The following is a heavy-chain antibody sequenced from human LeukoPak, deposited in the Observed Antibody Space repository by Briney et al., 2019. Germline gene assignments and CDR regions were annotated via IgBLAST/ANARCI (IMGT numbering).Heavy chain of an antibody. J-gene: IGHJ4*02. CDR1: EFNFAIEW. D-gene: IGHD2-15*01. CDR2: ISGSGGST. V-gene: IGHV3-23*01. Sequence: PGGSLRLSCAASEFNFAIEWMTWVRQAPGKGLEWVSAISGSGGSTYYADSVKGRFTISRDNSKNTLYLQMNSLRAEDTAVYYCAIKLVAPHDYWGQGTLVTVSS. CDR3: AIKLVAPHDY.